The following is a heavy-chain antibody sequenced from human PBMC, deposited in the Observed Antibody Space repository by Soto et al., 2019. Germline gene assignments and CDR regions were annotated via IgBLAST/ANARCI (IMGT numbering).Heavy chain of an antibody. J-gene: IGHJ4*02. D-gene: IGHD3-3*01. CDR2: IIPILNKT. Sequence: QVLLEQSGSVVKRPGSSVTVSCKASGGPFNNFIFTWVRQAPGQGLEWMGRIIPILNKTNYAQTFRGRVAITADTPASTSYIELTGLRLAATAMYYCVKDFSGYTSLWGQGTLVSVTS. CDR1: GGPFNNFI. V-gene: IGHV1-69*02. CDR3: VKDFSGYTSL.